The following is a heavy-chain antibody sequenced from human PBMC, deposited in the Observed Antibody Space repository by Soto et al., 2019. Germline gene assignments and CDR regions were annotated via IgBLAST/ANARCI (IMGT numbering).Heavy chain of an antibody. CDR2: ISSSGSTI. V-gene: IGHV3-11*01. D-gene: IGHD3-22*01. J-gene: IGHJ6*02. CDR3: ARDNDSSGYYPLVYYGMDV. CDR1: GFTFSDYY. Sequence: GGSLRLSCAASGFTFSDYYMSWIRQAPGKGLEWVSYISSSGSTIYYADSVKGRFTIPRDNAKNSLYLQMNSLRAEDTAVYYCARDNDSSGYYPLVYYGMDVWGQGTTVTVSS.